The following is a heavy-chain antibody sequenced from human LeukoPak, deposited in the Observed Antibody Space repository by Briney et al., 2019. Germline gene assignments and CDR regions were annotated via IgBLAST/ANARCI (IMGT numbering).Heavy chain of an antibody. V-gene: IGHV4-59*12. CDR2: IYYSGST. CDR1: GGSISSYY. Sequence: NPSETLSLTCTVSGGSISSYYWSWIRQPPGKGLEWIGYIYYSGSTNYNPSLKSRVTISVDTSKNQFSLKLSSVTAADTAVYYCARDGGDSSGTKNYFDYWGQGTLVTVSS. D-gene: IGHD3-22*01. CDR3: ARDGGDSSGTKNYFDY. J-gene: IGHJ4*02.